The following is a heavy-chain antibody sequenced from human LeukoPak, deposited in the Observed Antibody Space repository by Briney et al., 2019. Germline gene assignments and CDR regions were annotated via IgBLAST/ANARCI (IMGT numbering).Heavy chain of an antibody. Sequence: ASVKVSCKASGYIFTSYAMNCVRQAPGQGREWVGWINTNTGNPTYAQGFTGRFVFSLDTSVSTAFLQISSLKAEDTGVYYCARGASTYYFYISGHRIVDYWGQGTLVTVSS. CDR1: GYIFTSYA. D-gene: IGHD3-22*01. J-gene: IGHJ4*02. CDR2: INTNTGNP. V-gene: IGHV7-4-1*02. CDR3: ARGASTYYFYISGHRIVDY.